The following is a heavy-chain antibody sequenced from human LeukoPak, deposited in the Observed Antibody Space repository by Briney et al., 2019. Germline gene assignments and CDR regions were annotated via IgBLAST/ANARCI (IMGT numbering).Heavy chain of an antibody. Sequence: PGGSLRLSCAASGFTFTYAYMSWVRQAPGRGLEWVSSISGSGASTYYADSVKGRFTISRDNSNNTLYLQMNSLRGDDTAVYYCAKDLYYDTTRRPDYWGQGTLVIVSS. CDR3: AKDLYYDTTRRPDY. J-gene: IGHJ4*02. D-gene: IGHD3-22*01. V-gene: IGHV3-23*01. CDR1: GFTFTYAY. CDR2: ISGSGAST.